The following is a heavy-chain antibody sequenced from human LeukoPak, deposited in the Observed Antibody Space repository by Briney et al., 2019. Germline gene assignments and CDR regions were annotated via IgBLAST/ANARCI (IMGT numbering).Heavy chain of an antibody. CDR2: LWNTGINK. CDR3: VADFWEDKDF. Sequence: QSGGSLRLSCAASGLSLTNFGFGMHWSRPAPGKGLEWVAFLWNTGINKNYADSVQGRFTISRDNSKNTLFLDLNSLRTDDTGVYYCVADFWEDKDFWGQGTLVTVSS. V-gene: IGHV3-30*02. CDR1: GLSLTNFGFG. D-gene: IGHD3-3*01. J-gene: IGHJ4*02.